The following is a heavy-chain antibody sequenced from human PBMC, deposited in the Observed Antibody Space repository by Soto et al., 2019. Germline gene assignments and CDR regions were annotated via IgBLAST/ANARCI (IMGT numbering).Heavy chain of an antibody. D-gene: IGHD3-3*01. V-gene: IGHV1-24*01. Sequence: ASVKVSCKVSGYTLTELSMHWVRQAPGKGLEWMGGFDPEDGETIYAQKFQGRVTMTEDTSTDTAYMELSSLRSEDTAVYYCAVRITIFGVVTMGPFDYWGQGTLVTVSS. CDR2: FDPEDGET. CDR1: GYTLTELS. CDR3: AVRITIFGVVTMGPFDY. J-gene: IGHJ4*02.